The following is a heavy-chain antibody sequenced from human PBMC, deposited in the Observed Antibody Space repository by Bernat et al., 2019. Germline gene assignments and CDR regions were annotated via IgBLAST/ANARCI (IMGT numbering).Heavy chain of an antibody. J-gene: IGHJ4*02. CDR2: ISSSSSST. CDR1: GFTFSTYT. D-gene: IGHD2-15*01. V-gene: IGHV3-23*01. CDR3: AKEGYCSGGSCSSSFFY. Sequence: EVQLLESGGGLVKPGGSLRLSCAASGFTFSTYTMTWVRQAPGKGLEWVSSISSSSSSTYYADSMKGRFTISRDNSKNTLYLQMNSLRAEDTAIYYCAKEGYCSGGSCSSSFFYWGQGTLVTVSS.